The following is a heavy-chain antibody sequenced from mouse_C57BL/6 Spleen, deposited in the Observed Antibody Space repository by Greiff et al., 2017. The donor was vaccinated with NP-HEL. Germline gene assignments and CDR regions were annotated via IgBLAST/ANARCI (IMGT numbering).Heavy chain of an antibody. CDR1: GFSFNTYA. CDR2: IRSKSNNYAT. Sequence: EVQLVESGGGLVQPKGSLKLSCAASGFSFNTYAMNWVRQAPGKGLEWVARIRSKSNNYATYYAESVKDRFTISRDDSESMLYLQMNNLKTEDTAMYYCVRLETWVYAMDYWGQGTSVTVSS. CDR3: VRLETWVYAMDY. D-gene: IGHD4-1*01. J-gene: IGHJ4*01. V-gene: IGHV10-1*01.